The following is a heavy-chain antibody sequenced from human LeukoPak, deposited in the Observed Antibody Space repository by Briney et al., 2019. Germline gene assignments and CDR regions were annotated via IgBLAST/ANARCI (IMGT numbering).Heavy chain of an antibody. CDR1: GFTFSSYA. J-gene: IGHJ4*02. CDR3: ARAPLGYCSSTSCYSASSFDY. Sequence: GGSLRLSCAASGFTFSSYAMHWVRQAPGKGLEWVAVISYDGSNKYYADSVKGRFTISRDNSKNTLYLQMNSLRAEDTAVYYCARAPLGYCSSTSCYSASSFDYWGQGTLVTVSS. D-gene: IGHD2-2*01. V-gene: IGHV3-30-3*01. CDR2: ISYDGSNK.